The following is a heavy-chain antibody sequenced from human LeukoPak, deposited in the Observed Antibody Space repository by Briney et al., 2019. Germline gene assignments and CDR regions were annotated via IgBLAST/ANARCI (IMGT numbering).Heavy chain of an antibody. CDR3: ARGHGPRRHYYYGMDV. Sequence: SVKVSCKASGGTFSSYAISWVRQAPGQGLEWMGRIIPILGVANYAQKFQGRVTITADKSTSTAYMELSSLRSEDTAVYYCARGHGPRRHYYYGMDVWGQGTTVTVSS. CDR2: IIPILGVA. V-gene: IGHV1-69*04. J-gene: IGHJ6*02. CDR1: GGTFSSYA.